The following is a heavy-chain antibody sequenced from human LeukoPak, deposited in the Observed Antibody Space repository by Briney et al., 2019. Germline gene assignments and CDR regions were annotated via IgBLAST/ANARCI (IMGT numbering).Heavy chain of an antibody. V-gene: IGHV4-31*03. CDR3: ARSSYSTYLYYGMDV. CDR2: IYYSGST. CDR1: GGSISSRSFY. D-gene: IGHD2-21*01. J-gene: IGHJ6*02. Sequence: PSETLSLTCTVSGGSISSRSFYWGWLRQPPGKGLEWIGYIYYSGSTYYNPSLKSRVTISVDTSKNQFSLKLSSVTAADTAVYYCARSSYSTYLYYGMDVWGQGTTVTVSS.